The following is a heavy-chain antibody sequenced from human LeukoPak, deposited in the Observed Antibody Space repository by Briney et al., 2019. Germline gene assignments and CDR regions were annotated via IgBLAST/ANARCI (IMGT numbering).Heavy chain of an antibody. Sequence: GGSLRLSCADSGITFSSNWMSWVRQAPGKGLEWVAHIKPDGSEKYYVDSVKGRFTISRDNAENSLYLQMNSLRDEDTAVYYCARENMLGDFDYWGQGTLVTVSS. CDR2: IKPDGSEK. CDR1: GITFSSNW. V-gene: IGHV3-7*04. J-gene: IGHJ4*02. D-gene: IGHD3-16*01. CDR3: ARENMLGDFDY.